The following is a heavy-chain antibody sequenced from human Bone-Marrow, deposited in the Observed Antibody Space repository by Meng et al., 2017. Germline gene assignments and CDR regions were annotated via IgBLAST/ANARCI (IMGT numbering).Heavy chain of an antibody. J-gene: IGHJ6*02. V-gene: IGHV4-59*01. CDR3: ARFTCYYDSSGYYYYYYGMDV. D-gene: IGHD3-22*01. CDR2: IYYSGST. Sequence: SETLSLTCTVSGGSISSYYWSWIRQPPGKGLEWIGYIYYSGSTNYNPSLKSRVTISVDTSKNQFSLKLSSVTAADTAVYYCARFTCYYDSSGYYYYYYGMDVWGQGTMVTVSS. CDR1: GGSISSYY.